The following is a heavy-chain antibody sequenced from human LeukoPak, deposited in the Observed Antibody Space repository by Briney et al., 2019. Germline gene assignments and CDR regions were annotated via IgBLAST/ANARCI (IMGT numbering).Heavy chain of an antibody. J-gene: IGHJ6*03. CDR3: ARTAPGTSLGGYYYYMDV. CDR1: GGTFSSYA. Sequence: SVKVSCKASGGTFSSYAISWVRQAPGQGLEWMGGIIPIFGTANYAQKFQGRVTMTTDTSTSTAHMELRGLRSDDTAVYYCARTAPGTSLGGYYYYMDVWGKGTTVTVSS. CDR2: IIPIFGTA. V-gene: IGHV1-69*05. D-gene: IGHD1/OR15-1a*01.